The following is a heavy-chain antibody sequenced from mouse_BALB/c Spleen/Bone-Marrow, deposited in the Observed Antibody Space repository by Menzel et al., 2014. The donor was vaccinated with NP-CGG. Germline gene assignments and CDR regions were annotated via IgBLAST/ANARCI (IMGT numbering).Heavy chain of an antibody. CDR3: ARWDLGRACFAY. Sequence: VQLKESGAELVKPGASVKLSCTASGFNIKDTYMHWVKQRPEQGLEWIGRIDPANGNTKYDPKFQGKATITADTSSNTAYLQLSSLTSEDTAGYYCARWDLGRACFAYWGQGTLVTVSA. V-gene: IGHV14-3*02. J-gene: IGHJ3*01. CDR2: IDPANGNT. D-gene: IGHD4-1*01. CDR1: GFNIKDTY.